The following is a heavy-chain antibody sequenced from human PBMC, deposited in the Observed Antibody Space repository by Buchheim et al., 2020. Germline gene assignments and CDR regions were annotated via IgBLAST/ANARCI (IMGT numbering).Heavy chain of an antibody. V-gene: IGHV3-48*02. D-gene: IGHD2-2*01. CDR3: ARQEQGYCSSISCYSVGRFQYYFDY. Sequence: EVQLVESGGGLVQPGGSLRLSCAASGFTFSSYSMNWVRQALGKGLEWVSYISESITRIYYADSVTGRFTISRDTAQNSLYLQMNSLRDEDTAIYYCARQEQGYCSSISCYSVGRFQYYFDYWGQGTL. CDR2: ISESITRI. CDR1: GFTFSSYS. J-gene: IGHJ4*02.